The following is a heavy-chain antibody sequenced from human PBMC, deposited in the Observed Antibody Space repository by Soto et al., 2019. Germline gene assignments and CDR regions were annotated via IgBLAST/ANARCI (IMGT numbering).Heavy chain of an antibody. D-gene: IGHD3-22*01. CDR2: INPNSGGT. J-gene: IGHJ4*02. Sequence: SVKVSCKASGYTFTGYYMHWVRQAPGQGLEWMGWINPNSGGTNYAQKFQGRVTMTRDTSISTAYMELSRLRSDDTAVYYCAGSAPYYDSSGYSYWGQGTLVTVSS. CDR1: GYTFTGYY. V-gene: IGHV1-2*02. CDR3: AGSAPYYDSSGYSY.